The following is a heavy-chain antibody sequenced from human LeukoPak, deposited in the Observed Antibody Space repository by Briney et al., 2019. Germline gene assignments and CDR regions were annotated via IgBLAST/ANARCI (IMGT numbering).Heavy chain of an antibody. Sequence: PGGSLRLSCAASGFTFSSYAMSWVRQAPGKGLEWVSAISGSGGSTYYADSVKGRFTISRGNSKNTLYLQMNSLRAEDTAVYYCAKDDRGWYVNLDYWGQGTLVTVSS. D-gene: IGHD6-19*01. CDR1: GFTFSSYA. V-gene: IGHV3-23*01. J-gene: IGHJ4*02. CDR3: AKDDRGWYVNLDY. CDR2: ISGSGGST.